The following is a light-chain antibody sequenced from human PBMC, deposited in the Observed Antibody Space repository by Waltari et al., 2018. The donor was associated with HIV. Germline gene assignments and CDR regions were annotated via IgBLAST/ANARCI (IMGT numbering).Light chain of an antibody. CDR3: QQYYSTSPLT. CDR2: WAS. Sequence: DIVMTQSPDSLAVSLGERATLNCKSSQSVLHRSNNKNYLAWYQQKPGQPPKLLINWASTRESGVPDRFSGSGSGTDFTLTISSLQAEDVAVYYCQQYYSTSPLTFGPGTKVDIK. CDR1: QSVLHRSNNKNY. V-gene: IGKV4-1*01. J-gene: IGKJ3*01.